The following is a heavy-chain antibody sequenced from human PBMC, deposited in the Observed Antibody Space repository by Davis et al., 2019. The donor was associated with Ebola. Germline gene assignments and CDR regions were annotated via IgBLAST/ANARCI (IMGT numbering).Heavy chain of an antibody. V-gene: IGHV1-69*01. Sequence: SLPVSCPVSAGLFHNFAISCLRPAPGPGLAWLGGIIPIVAKTDYAQKFQGRLTVTADASTTTSYMELTSLTSEDTAMYYCARWSSSSAYWGQGTLVTISS. CDR3: ARWSSSSAY. D-gene: IGHD6-6*01. J-gene: IGHJ4*02. CDR2: IIPIVAKT. CDR1: AGLFHNFA.